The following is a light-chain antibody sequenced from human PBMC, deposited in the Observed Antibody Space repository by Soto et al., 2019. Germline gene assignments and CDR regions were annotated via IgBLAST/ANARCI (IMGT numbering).Light chain of an antibody. CDR1: SSNIGAGYD. CDR3: QSYDSSLSGSDV. Sequence: QSVLTQPPSVSGAPGQRVTISCTGTSSNIGAGYDVHWYQHLPGTAPKLPIYGNTNRPSGVPDRFSGSQSGTSASLAIAGLQAEDEADYYCQSYDSSLSGSDVFGTGTKLTVL. J-gene: IGLJ1*01. CDR2: GNT. V-gene: IGLV1-40*01.